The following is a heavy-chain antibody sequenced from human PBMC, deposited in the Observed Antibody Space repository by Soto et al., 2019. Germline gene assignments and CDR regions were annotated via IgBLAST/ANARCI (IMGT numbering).Heavy chain of an antibody. CDR3: AREGSYDILTGYGYYGMDV. J-gene: IGHJ6*02. V-gene: IGHV1-18*01. D-gene: IGHD3-9*01. Sequence: QVQLVQSGAEVKKPGASVKVSCKASGYTFTSYGISWVRQAPGQGLEWMGWISAYNGNTNYAQKLQGRVTMATDTSTSTAYMELRSLRSDDTAVYYCAREGSYDILTGYGYYGMDVWGQGTTVTVSS. CDR2: ISAYNGNT. CDR1: GYTFTSYG.